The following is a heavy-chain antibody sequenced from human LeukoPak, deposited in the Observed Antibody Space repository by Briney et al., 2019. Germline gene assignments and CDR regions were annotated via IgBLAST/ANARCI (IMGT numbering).Heavy chain of an antibody. CDR2: INHSGST. D-gene: IGHD4-23*01. CDR1: GGSFSGYY. CDR3: AREAYGGNSGYDY. V-gene: IGHV4-34*01. J-gene: IGHJ4*02. Sequence: SETLSLTCAVYGGSFSGYYWSWIRQPPGKGLEWIGEINHSGSTNYNPSLKSRVTISVDTSKNQFSLKLSSVTAADTAVYYCAREAYGGNSGYDYWGQGTLVTVSS.